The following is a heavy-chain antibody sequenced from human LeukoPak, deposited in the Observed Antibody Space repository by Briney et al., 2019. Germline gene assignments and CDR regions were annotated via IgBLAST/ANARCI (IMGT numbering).Heavy chain of an antibody. CDR2: ISSSSTYK. D-gene: IGHD3-3*01. V-gene: IGHV3-21*06. Sequence: GGSLRLSCAASGFTFSPYTMNWVRQAPGKGLEWVSSISSSSTYKYYADSVKGRFTISRDNAKNSLYLQMNSLRAEDTAVYYCAADIKKFTILPSSNWGQGTLVTVSS. CDR3: AADIKKFTILPSSN. CDR1: GFTFSPYT. J-gene: IGHJ4*02.